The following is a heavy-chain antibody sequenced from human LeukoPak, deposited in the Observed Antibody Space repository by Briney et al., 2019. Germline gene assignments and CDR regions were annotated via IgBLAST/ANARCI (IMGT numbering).Heavy chain of an antibody. V-gene: IGHV4-59*01. CDR2: IYYSGST. J-gene: IGHJ4*02. CDR3: ARHVDTAMVTIDY. D-gene: IGHD5-18*01. CDR1: GGSISSYY. Sequence: SETLSLTCTVSGGSISSYYWSWIRQPPGKGLEWIGYIYYSGSTNYNPSLKSRVTISVDTSKNQFPLKLSSVTAADTAVYYCARHVDTAMVTIDYWGQGTLVTVSS.